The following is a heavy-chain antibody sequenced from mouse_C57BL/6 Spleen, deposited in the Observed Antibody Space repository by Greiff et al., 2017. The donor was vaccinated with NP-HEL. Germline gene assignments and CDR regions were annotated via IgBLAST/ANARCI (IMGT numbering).Heavy chain of an antibody. CDR2: INPSNGGT. V-gene: IGHV1-53*01. Sequence: VQLQQSGPELVKPGASVKLSCKASGYTFTSYWMHWVKQRPGQGLEWIGNINPSNGGTNYNEKFKSKATLTVDKSSSTAYMQLSSLTSEDSAVYYWAKWKWGVYYFDYWGQGTTLTVSS. J-gene: IGHJ2*01. D-gene: IGHD1-3*01. CDR1: GYTFTSYW. CDR3: AKWKWGVYYFDY.